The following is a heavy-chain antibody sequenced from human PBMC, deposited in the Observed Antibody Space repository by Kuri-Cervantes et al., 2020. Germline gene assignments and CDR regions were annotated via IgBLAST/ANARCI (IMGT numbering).Heavy chain of an antibody. Sequence: GGSLRLSCAASGFTVSSNYMSWVRQAPGKGLEWVSVIYSGGSTYYADSVKGRFAISRDNSKNTLYLQMNSLRAEDTAVYYCAPAYGGGSSFDYWGQGTLVTVSS. J-gene: IGHJ4*02. D-gene: IGHD3-16*01. V-gene: IGHV3-53*01. CDR2: IYSGGST. CDR3: APAYGGGSSFDY. CDR1: GFTVSSNY.